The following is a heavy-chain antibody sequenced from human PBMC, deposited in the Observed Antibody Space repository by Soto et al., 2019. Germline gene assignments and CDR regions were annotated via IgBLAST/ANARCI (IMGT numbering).Heavy chain of an antibody. CDR2: VKYDGSQT. Sequence: PGGSLRLSCADSGFTFSSYWMSWVRQAPGKGLEWVANVKYDGSQTYYVGSVKGRFTISRDNAKNSLYLQMNSLRAEDTAVYYCTRDFQGPLDYGMDVWGQGTRVTVAS. V-gene: IGHV3-7*01. J-gene: IGHJ6*02. D-gene: IGHD1-1*01. CDR3: TRDFQGPLDYGMDV. CDR1: GFTFSSYW.